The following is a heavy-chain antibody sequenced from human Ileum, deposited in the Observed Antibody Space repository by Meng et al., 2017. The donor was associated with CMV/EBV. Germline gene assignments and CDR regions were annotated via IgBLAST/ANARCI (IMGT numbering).Heavy chain of an antibody. V-gene: IGHV1-69*10. Sequence: SVKVSCKASGGTLSNYGVTWVRQAPGQGLEWMGGIIPILGRANYAQKFQGRVTITADKSTSTAYMELSSLRSEDTAVYYCARDYGRKERNVLRFLEWSSQGYYYYGMDVWGQGTTVTVSS. J-gene: IGHJ6*02. D-gene: IGHD3-3*01. CDR3: ARDYGRKERNVLRFLEWSSQGYYYYGMDV. CDR2: IIPILGRA. CDR1: GGTLSNYG.